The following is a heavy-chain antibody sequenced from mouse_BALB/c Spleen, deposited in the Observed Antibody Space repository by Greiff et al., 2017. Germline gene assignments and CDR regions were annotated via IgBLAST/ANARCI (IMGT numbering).Heavy chain of an antibody. CDR1: GFSLTSYG. CDR3: ARGGQRGLMFAY. V-gene: IGHV2-9*02. Sequence: VKLMESGPGLVAPSQSLSITCTVSGFSLTSYGVHWVRQPPGKGLEWLGVIWDGGSTNYNSALMSRLSISKDNSKSQVFLKMNSLQTDDTAMYYCARGGQRGLMFAYWGQGTLVTVSA. CDR2: IWDGGST. D-gene: IGHD3-2*01. J-gene: IGHJ3*01.